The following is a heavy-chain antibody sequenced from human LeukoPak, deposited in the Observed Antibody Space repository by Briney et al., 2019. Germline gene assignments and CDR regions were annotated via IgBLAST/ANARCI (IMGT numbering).Heavy chain of an antibody. V-gene: IGHV4-34*01. CDR1: GGSFSGYY. D-gene: IGHD4-11*01. J-gene: IGHJ5*02. CDR3: ARGFTVTTRRVFDP. CDR2: INHSGST. Sequence: SETLSLTCAVYGGSFSGYYWSWIRQPPGKGLEWIGEINHSGSTNYDPSLKSRVTISVDTSKNQFSLKLSSVTAADTAVYYCARGFTVTTRRVFDPWGQGTLVTVSS.